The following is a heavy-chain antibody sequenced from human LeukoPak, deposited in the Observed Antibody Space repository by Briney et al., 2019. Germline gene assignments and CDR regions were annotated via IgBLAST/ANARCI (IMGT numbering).Heavy chain of an antibody. CDR2: IYSSGST. CDR3: ARDGTRLVTYYYYYMDV. J-gene: IGHJ6*03. CDR1: GGSISSGSYY. D-gene: IGHD2-21*02. V-gene: IGHV4-61*02. Sequence: PSQTLSLTCTVSGGSISSGSYYWSWIRQPAGKGLEWIGRIYSSGSTNYNPSLKSRVTMSVDTSKNQFSLKLSSVTAADTAVYYCARDGTRLVTYYYYYMDVWGKGTTVTVSS.